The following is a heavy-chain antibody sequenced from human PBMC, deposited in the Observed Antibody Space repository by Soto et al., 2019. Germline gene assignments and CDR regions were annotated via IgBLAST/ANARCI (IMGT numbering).Heavy chain of an antibody. CDR2: IWYDGSNT. CDR1: GFTFSNYG. D-gene: IGHD6-6*01. J-gene: IGHJ4*02. V-gene: IGHV3-33*06. Sequence: GGSLRLSCAASGFTFSNYGMHWVRQAPGKGLEWVAVIWYDGSNTYYAVSLKGRLTISRDNSKNTLYLQMNSLRAEDTAVYYCAKRSSSSTFDYWGQGALVTVSS. CDR3: AKRSSSSTFDY.